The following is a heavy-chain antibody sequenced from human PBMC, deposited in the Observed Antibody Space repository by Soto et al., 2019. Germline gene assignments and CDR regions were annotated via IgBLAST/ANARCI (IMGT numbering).Heavy chain of an antibody. CDR1: GDSVSKYY. Sequence: SETLSLTCTVSGDSVSKYYWNWIRQPAGKGLEWIGRIHSTRSPNYNPSLKSRVTMSVDTSKNQFSLKLNLASVTAADTAVYYCARSPAYGDYANLDTWGQGTLVTVSS. CDR2: IHSTRSP. V-gene: IGHV4-4*07. D-gene: IGHD4-17*01. J-gene: IGHJ5*02. CDR3: ARSPAYGDYANLDT.